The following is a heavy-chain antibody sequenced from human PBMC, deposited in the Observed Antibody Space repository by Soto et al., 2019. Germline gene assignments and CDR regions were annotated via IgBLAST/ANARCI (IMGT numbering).Heavy chain of an antibody. D-gene: IGHD3-22*01. CDR1: GGSFSVYY. V-gene: IGHV4-34*01. Sequence: SETLSLTCAVYGGSFSVYYWTWIRQPPGKGLEWIGEINHSGSTNYNPSLKSRVTISVDTSKNQFSLKLSSVTAADTAVYYCARHPTYYYDSSGYPTGYYFDYWGQGTLVTVSS. CDR3: ARHPTYYYDSSGYPTGYYFDY. CDR2: INHSGST. J-gene: IGHJ4*02.